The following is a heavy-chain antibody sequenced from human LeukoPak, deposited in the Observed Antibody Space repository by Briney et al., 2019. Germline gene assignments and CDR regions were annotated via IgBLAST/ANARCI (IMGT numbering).Heavy chain of an antibody. J-gene: IGHJ6*02. V-gene: IGHV1-8*01. CDR3: ARGPMFWSGYFQGDYYYGMDV. CDR2: MNPNSGNT. D-gene: IGHD3-3*01. Sequence: ASVKVSCTASGYTSTSYDINWVRQATGQGLEWMGWMNPNSGNTGYAQKFQGRVTMTRNTSISTAYMELSSLRSEDTAVYYCARGPMFWSGYFQGDYYYGMDVWGQGTTVTVSS. CDR1: GYTSTSYD.